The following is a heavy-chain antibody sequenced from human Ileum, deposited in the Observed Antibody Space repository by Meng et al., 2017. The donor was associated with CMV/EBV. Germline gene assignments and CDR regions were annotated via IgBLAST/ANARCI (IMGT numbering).Heavy chain of an antibody. J-gene: IGHJ3*02. V-gene: IGHV3-23*01. CDR2: ISNSGTTT. Sequence: GESLKISCAASGFTFSSYALTWVRQAPGKGLEWVSVISNSGTTTYYADSVKGRFTISRDNSKNTVHLQMNSLRAEDTALYYCAKARPNESYPLGALDIWGQGTMVTVSS. CDR1: GFTFSSYA. CDR3: AKARPNESYPLGALDI. D-gene: IGHD1-26*01.